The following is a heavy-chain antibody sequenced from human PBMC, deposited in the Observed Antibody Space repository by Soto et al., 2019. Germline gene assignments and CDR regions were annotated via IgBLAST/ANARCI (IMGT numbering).Heavy chain of an antibody. CDR1: GCSISSYY. CDR3: ARDRGLIAAAGTFWFDP. J-gene: IGHJ5*02. CDR2: IYYSGST. Sequence: SETVSLTCTVSGCSISSYYWSWIRQPPGKGLEWIGYIYYSGSTNYNPSLKSRVTTSVDTSKNQYSLKLSSVTAADTAVYYCARDRGLIAAAGTFWFDPWGQGTLVTVSS. V-gene: IGHV4-59*01. D-gene: IGHD6-13*01.